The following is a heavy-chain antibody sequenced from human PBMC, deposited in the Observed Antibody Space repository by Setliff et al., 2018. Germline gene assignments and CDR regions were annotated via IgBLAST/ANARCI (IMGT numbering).Heavy chain of an antibody. CDR3: ARDRGYNKTPEDFDY. CDR2: ISASDSI. J-gene: IGHJ4*02. Sequence: NPSETLSLTCTVSGGSISSHFWSWIRQPAGKGLEWIGRISASDSINYNPSLKSRVTMSLDASKRLFSLRLTSLTAADTAVYYCARDRGYNKTPEDFDYWGQGIVVTVSS. V-gene: IGHV4-4*07. D-gene: IGHD5-12*01. CDR1: GGSISSHF.